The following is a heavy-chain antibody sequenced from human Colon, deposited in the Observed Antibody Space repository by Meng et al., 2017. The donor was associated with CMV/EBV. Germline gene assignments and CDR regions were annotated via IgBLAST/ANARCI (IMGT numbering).Heavy chain of an antibody. CDR2: IYDTGIT. J-gene: IGHJ4*02. CDR1: GVSVTRGAYL. Sequence: GPGLVKPSETLSLTCICSGVSVTRGAYLWSWIRHAPGKGLEWIGYIYDTGITIYNPSLKSRVTIFLETSKNQFSLNLNSMTTADTAVYYCAKSRSSTPGIVDDWGQGTLVTVSS. V-gene: IGHV4-61*08. CDR3: AKSRSSTPGIVDD. D-gene: IGHD2/OR15-2a*01.